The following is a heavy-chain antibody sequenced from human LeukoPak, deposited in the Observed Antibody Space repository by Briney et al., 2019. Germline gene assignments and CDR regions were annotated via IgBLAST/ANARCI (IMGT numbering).Heavy chain of an antibody. CDR2: ISGSGGST. CDR3: AKSPYYYDSSGQLGTKDSWFDP. J-gene: IGHJ5*02. Sequence: GGSLRLSCAASGFTFSSYAMSWVRQAPGKGLEWVSAISGSGGSTYYADSVKGRFTISRDNSKNTLYLQMNSLRAEDTAVYYCAKSPYYYDSSGQLGTKDSWFDPWGQGTLVTVSS. D-gene: IGHD3-22*01. V-gene: IGHV3-23*01. CDR1: GFTFSSYA.